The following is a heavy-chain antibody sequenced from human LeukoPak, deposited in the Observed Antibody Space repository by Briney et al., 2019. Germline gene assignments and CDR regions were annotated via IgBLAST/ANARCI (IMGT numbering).Heavy chain of an antibody. V-gene: IGHV4-4*02. CDR2: ITYRGST. D-gene: IGHD1-1*01. CDR3: ARCGSWKPDY. J-gene: IGHJ4*02. CDR1: GDSMYSDNW. Sequence: PSGTLSLTCAVSGDSMYSDNWWRWVRQPPGRGLEWIGEITYRGSTNYDQSLKSRVTISADNSKSQFSLKLTSVTAEDTAVYYCARCGSWKPDYWGQGTPVTVSS.